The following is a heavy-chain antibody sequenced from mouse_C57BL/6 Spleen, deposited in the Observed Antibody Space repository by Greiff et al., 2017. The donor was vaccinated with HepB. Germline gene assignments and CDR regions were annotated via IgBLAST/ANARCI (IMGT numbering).Heavy chain of an antibody. Sequence: VKLMESGAELARPGASVKLSCKASGYTFTSYGISWVKQRTGQGLEWIGEIYPRSGNTYYNEKFKGKATLTADKSSSTAYMELRSLTSEDSAVYFCARGITTVVADYWGQGTTLTVSS. V-gene: IGHV1-81*01. CDR1: GYTFTSYG. CDR2: IYPRSGNT. D-gene: IGHD1-1*01. J-gene: IGHJ2*01. CDR3: ARGITTVVADY.